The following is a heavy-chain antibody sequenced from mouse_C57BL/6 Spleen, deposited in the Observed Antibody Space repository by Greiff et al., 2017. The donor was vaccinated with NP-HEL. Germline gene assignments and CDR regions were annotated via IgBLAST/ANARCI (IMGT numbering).Heavy chain of an antibody. CDR1: GFTFSDYG. Sequence: EVQRVESGGGLVKPGGSLKLSCAASGFTFSDYGMHWVRQAPEKGLEWVAYISSGSSTIYYADTVKGRFTISRDNAKNTLFLQMTSLRSEDTAMYYCARPLGRGYFDYWGQGTTLTVSS. J-gene: IGHJ2*01. CDR3: ARPLGRGYFDY. D-gene: IGHD4-1*01. V-gene: IGHV5-17*01. CDR2: ISSGSSTI.